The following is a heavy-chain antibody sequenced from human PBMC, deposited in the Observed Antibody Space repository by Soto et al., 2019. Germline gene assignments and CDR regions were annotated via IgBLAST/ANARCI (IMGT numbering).Heavy chain of an antibody. CDR1: GFTFSNYA. Sequence: GGSLRLSCSATGFTFSNYAMHWVRQAPGKGLEFVSAISDNGGSTYYVGSVRGRFTISRDNSKNTLYLQMNSLRPEDTAVYHCVKDPSFGGLYGYFHRWGQGTLVTVAS. V-gene: IGHV3-64D*06. CDR2: ISDNGGST. J-gene: IGHJ1*01. D-gene: IGHD6-19*01. CDR3: VKDPSFGGLYGYFHR.